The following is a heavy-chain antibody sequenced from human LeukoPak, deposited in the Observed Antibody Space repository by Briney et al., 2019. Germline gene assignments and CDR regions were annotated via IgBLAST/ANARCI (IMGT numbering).Heavy chain of an antibody. CDR2: ISAYNGST. J-gene: IGHJ6*03. V-gene: IGHV1-18*01. CDR3: ARDRGRSYYYYYYMDV. CDR1: GYTFTSYG. Sequence: ASVKVSCKASGYTFTSYGISWVRQAPGQGLEWMGWISAYNGSTNYAQKLQGRVTMTTDTSTNTAYMELRSPTSDDTAVYYCARDRGRSYYYYYYMDVWGEGTTVTVSS.